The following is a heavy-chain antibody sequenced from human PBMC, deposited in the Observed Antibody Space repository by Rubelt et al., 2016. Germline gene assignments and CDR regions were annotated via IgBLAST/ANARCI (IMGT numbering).Heavy chain of an antibody. V-gene: IGHV3-33*01. Sequence: QVQLVESGGGVVQPGRSLRLSCAASGFTFSSYGMHWVRQAPGKGLEWVAVIWYDGSNKYYADSVKGRFTISRDNSKNTLYLQMNSLRAEDTAVYYCARDYGDYSPFDYWGQGTLVTVSS. D-gene: IGHD4-17*01. CDR2: IWYDGSNK. J-gene: IGHJ4*02. CDR1: GFTFSSYG. CDR3: ARDYGDYSPFDY.